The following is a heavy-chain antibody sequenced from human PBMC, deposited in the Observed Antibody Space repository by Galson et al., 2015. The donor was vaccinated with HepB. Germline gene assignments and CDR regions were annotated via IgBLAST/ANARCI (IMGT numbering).Heavy chain of an antibody. CDR2: IRYTGDDK. CDR3: AKVVVTSHYYYYAMDV. D-gene: IGHD2-21*02. J-gene: IGHJ6*02. CDR1: GFTLSNYG. V-gene: IGHV3-30*02. Sequence: SLRLSCAASGFTLSNYGMHWVRQAPGKGLEWVAFIRYTGDDKFYADSVKGRFTISRDNSKNTLNLQMNNLRGEDTAVYYCAKVVVTSHYYYYAMDVWGQGTTVTVSS.